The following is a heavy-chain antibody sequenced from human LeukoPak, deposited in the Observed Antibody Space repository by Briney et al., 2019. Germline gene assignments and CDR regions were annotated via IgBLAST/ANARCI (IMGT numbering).Heavy chain of an antibody. D-gene: IGHD3-3*01. CDR1: GFSVSSNY. Sequence: GGSLRLSCAASGFSVSSNYMSWVRQAPGKGLEWVSVIYSGGSTYYADSVKGRFTISRDNSKNTLHLQMNSLRAEDTAVYYCARSPPALEYDFWSGPSGWFDPWGQGTLVTVSS. V-gene: IGHV3-53*01. CDR3: ARSPPALEYDFWSGPSGWFDP. CDR2: IYSGGST. J-gene: IGHJ5*02.